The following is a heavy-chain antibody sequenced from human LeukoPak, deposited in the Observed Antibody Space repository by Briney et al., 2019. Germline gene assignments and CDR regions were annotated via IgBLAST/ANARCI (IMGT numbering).Heavy chain of an antibody. CDR3: AKAFGLSFDY. J-gene: IGHJ4*02. V-gene: IGHV3-23*01. CDR2: ISGSGGST. Sequence: GGSLRLSWAASGFTFSSYAMGWFGQAQGKGLEWVSAISGSGGSTYYADSVKGRFTISRDNSKNTLYLQMNSLRAEDTAVYYCAKAFGLSFDYWGQGTLVTVSS. CDR1: GFTFSSYA. D-gene: IGHD3-16*01.